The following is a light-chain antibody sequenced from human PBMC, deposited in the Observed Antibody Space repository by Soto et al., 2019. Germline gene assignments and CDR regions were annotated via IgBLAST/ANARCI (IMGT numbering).Light chain of an antibody. CDR1: QSLSRR. CDR2: DAS. CDR3: KKYNTYPET. J-gene: IGKJ1*01. Sequence: DLHMPQSPSTLSASVGARFPTTCPASQSLSRRLAWYPQNPGKAPELLIYDASTLESGVPSRFSGSGSGTEFTLTITSLQPDDFATYYCKKYNTYPETVGQGTKVDIK. V-gene: IGKV1-5*01.